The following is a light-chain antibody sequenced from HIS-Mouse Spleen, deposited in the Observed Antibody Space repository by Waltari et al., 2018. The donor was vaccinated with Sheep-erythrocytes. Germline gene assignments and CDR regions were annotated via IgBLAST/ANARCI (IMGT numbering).Light chain of an antibody. CDR1: QSISSW. CDR2: KAS. CDR3: QQYNSYPWT. J-gene: IGKJ1*01. Sequence: DIQMTQSPSTLSASVGDRVTITCRASQSISSWLAWYQQKPGKAPKLLIYKASSLESGVPSRFIGSGSGTEFTLPISSLQPDDFATDYCQQYNSYPWTFGQGTKVEIK. V-gene: IGKV1-5*03.